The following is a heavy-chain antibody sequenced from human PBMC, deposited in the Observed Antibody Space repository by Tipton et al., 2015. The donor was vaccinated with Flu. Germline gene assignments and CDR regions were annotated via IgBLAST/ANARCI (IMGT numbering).Heavy chain of an antibody. D-gene: IGHD3-3*01. CDR3: ARDLLEWVPTTYDFSGLDV. CDR2: ISNSGSTI. J-gene: IGHJ6*02. Sequence: SLRLSCAASGFAFHDYDMNWVRQAPGKGLEWISYISNSGSTIYYADSVKGRFTISRDNAKSSLYLQMDSLRVDDMAVYYCARDLLEWVPTTYDFSGLDVWGQGTTVTVSS. CDR1: GFAFHDYD. V-gene: IGHV3-48*03.